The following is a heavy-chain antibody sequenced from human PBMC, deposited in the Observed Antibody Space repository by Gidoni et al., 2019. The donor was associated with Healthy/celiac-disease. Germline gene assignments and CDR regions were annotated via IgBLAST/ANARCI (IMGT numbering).Heavy chain of an antibody. CDR3: ARDHPSDDYIWGSYRFGESVHLDY. Sequence: QVQLVQSGAEVKKPGASVKVSCKASGYTFTSYGISWVRQAPGQGLEWMGWISAYNGNTNYAQKLQGRVTMTTDTSTSTAYMELRSLRSDDTAVYYCARDHPSDDYIWGSYRFGESVHLDYWGQGTLVTVSS. CDR1: GYTFTSYG. J-gene: IGHJ4*02. V-gene: IGHV1-18*01. CDR2: ISAYNGNT. D-gene: IGHD3-16*02.